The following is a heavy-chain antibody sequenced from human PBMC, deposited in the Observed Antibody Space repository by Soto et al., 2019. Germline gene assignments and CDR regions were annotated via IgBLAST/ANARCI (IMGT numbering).Heavy chain of an antibody. Sequence: GGSLRLSCEASGFSFSTYSMHWVRQAPGKGLEWVSSIGRRSDIYYADSVKGRFTISRDNSKNTVYVEMNSLRVEDTAVYYCAKGAASGTLGADDWFDPWGQGTLVTVSS. CDR3: AKGAASGTLGADDWFDP. V-gene: IGHV3-21*04. D-gene: IGHD1-26*01. CDR2: IGRRSDI. CDR1: GFSFSTYS. J-gene: IGHJ5*02.